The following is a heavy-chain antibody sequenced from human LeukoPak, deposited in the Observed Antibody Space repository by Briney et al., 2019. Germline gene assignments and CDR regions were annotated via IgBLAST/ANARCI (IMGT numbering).Heavy chain of an antibody. J-gene: IGHJ6*02. CDR2: INSDGTTT. CDR1: GFTFSSYW. D-gene: IGHD2-15*01. Sequence: GGSLRLSCAASGFTFSSYWMHWVRQAPGMGLVWVSRINSDGTTTSYADPVRGRFTVSRDNAKNTLYLQMNSLRAEDTAVYYCARVGNLGGCRGGSCDTGMDVWGQGTTVTVSS. CDR3: ARVGNLGGCRGGSCDTGMDV. V-gene: IGHV3-74*01.